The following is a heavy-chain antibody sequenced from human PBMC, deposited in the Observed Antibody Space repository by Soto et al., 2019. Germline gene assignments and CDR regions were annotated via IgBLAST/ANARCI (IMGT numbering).Heavy chain of an antibody. CDR1: GLTFSSYW. V-gene: IGHV3-74*01. Sequence: PGGSLRLSCAASGLTFSSYWMHWVRQAPGKGLVGVSRINSYGSSTSYADSVKVRFTISRDTAKNTLYLQMNSLRAEDTAVYYCASDYGFGMDVWGQGTTVTVSS. CDR2: INSYGSST. J-gene: IGHJ6*02. D-gene: IGHD4-17*01. CDR3: ASDYGFGMDV.